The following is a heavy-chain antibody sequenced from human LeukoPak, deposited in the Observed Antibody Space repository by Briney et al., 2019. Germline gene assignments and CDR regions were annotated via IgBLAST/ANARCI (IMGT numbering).Heavy chain of an antibody. J-gene: IGHJ4*02. CDR3: AKDQRGYCSRTSCYVYDY. CDR2: ISDSDSST. CDR1: GFTFSSYA. V-gene: IGHV3-23*01. D-gene: IGHD2-2*01. Sequence: GGSLRLSCAASGFTFSSYAMSWVRQAPGKGLEWVSAISDSDSSTYYADSGKGRVTISRNNSKNTLYLQMNSLRAEDTAVYYCAKDQRGYCSRTSCYVYDYWGQGTLVTVSS.